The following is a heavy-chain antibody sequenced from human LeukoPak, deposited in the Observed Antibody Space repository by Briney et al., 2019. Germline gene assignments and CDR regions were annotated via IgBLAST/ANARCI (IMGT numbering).Heavy chain of an antibody. CDR2: VNPNNGVP. Sequence: GASVKVSCKASGYTFTGYYVHWVRQAPGQGLEWMGRVNPNNGVPNYAQKFQGSVTMARDTAISTFSMELNSLRSDDTAVYFCAREVGYSSSYYGRFDPWGQGTLVIVSS. V-gene: IGHV1-2*06. J-gene: IGHJ5*02. CDR1: GYTFTGYY. D-gene: IGHD2-2*01. CDR3: AREVGYSSSYYGRFDP.